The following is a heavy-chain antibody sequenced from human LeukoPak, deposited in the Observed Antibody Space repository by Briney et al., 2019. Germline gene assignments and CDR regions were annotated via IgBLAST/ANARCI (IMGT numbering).Heavy chain of an antibody. V-gene: IGHV3-NL1*01. D-gene: IGHD2-15*01. Sequence: PGGSLRLSCAASGFTFSSYGMHWVRQAPGKGLEWVSAISGGGGSTYYADSVKGRFTISRDNSKNTLYLQMNSLRAEDTAVYYCARAYCSGGSCYSFSYFDYWGQGTLVTVSS. CDR3: ARAYCSGGSCYSFSYFDY. CDR2: ISGGGGST. CDR1: GFTFSSYG. J-gene: IGHJ4*02.